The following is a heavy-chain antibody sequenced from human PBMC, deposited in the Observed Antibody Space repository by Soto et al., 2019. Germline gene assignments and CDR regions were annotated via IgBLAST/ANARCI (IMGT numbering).Heavy chain of an antibody. CDR2: IIPIFGTA. CDR1: GGTFSSYA. Sequence: SVKVSCKASGGTFSSYAISWVRQAPGQGLEWMGGIIPIFGTANYAQKFQGRVTITADKSTSTAYMELSSLRSEDTAVYYCANHAVVPAAIGWFDPWGQGTLVTVSS. V-gene: IGHV1-69*06. J-gene: IGHJ5*02. D-gene: IGHD2-2*01. CDR3: ANHAVVPAAIGWFDP.